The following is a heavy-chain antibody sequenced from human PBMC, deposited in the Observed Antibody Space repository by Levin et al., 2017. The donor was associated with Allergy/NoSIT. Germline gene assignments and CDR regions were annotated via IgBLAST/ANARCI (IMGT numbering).Heavy chain of an antibody. V-gene: IGHV1-69*01. CDR3: ARNPMVQGVIELNNWFDP. D-gene: IGHD3-10*01. J-gene: IGHJ5*02. CDR1: GGTFSSYA. CDR2: IIPIFGTA. Sequence: GGSLRLSCKASGGTFSSYAISWVRQAPGQGLEWMGGIIPIFGTANYAQKFQGRVTITADESTSTAYMELSSLRSEDTAVYYCARNPMVQGVIELNNWFDPWGQGTLVTVSS.